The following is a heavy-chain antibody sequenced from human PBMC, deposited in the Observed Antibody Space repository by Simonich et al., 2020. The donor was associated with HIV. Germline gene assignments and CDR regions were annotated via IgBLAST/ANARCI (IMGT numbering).Heavy chain of an antibody. CDR3: ARMGARQGAGVY. CDR2: IYYSGST. J-gene: IGHJ4*02. Sequence: QLQLQESGPGLVKPSETLSLTCTVSGGSISSSSYYWGWIRQPPGKGLEWIGGIYYSGSTYHNPSLKSRVTISVDTSKNQFSLKLSSVTAADTAVYYCARMGARQGAGVYWGQGTLVTVSS. D-gene: IGHD1-26*01. V-gene: IGHV4-39*01. CDR1: GGSISSSSYY.